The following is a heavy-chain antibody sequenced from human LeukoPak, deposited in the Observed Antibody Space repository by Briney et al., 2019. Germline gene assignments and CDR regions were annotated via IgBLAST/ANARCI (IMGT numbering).Heavy chain of an antibody. D-gene: IGHD1-1*01. CDR1: GFTFSTYA. CDR2: ISDSGANT. Sequence: PGGSLRLSCAASGFTFSTYAMSWVRQAPGKGLEWVSTISDSGANTYYADSVRGRFTISRDNSENSLYLQMNSLRAEDTAVYYCATHWRGRWGQGTLVTVSS. CDR3: ATHWRGR. J-gene: IGHJ4*02. V-gene: IGHV3-23*01.